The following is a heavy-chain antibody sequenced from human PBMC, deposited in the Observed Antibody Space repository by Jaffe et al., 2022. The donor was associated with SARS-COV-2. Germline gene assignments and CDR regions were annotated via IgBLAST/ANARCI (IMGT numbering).Heavy chain of an antibody. Sequence: QVQLVQSGAEVKKPGASVKVSCKASGYSFASYAMHWVRQAPGQSLEWMGWINAGNGNSKYSQKFQGRVTITRDTSASTAYMELSSLRSEDTAVYYCARGPIVATLNWFDPWGQGTLVTVSS. V-gene: IGHV1-3*01. CDR2: INAGNGNS. J-gene: IGHJ5*02. CDR1: GYSFASYA. D-gene: IGHD5-12*01. CDR3: ARGPIVATLNWFDP.